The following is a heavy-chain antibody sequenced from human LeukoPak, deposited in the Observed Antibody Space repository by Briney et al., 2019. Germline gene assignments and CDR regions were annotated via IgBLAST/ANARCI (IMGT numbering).Heavy chain of an antibody. J-gene: IGHJ4*02. CDR2: ISGSGGST. Sequence: GGSLRLSCAASGFTFSSYGMSWVRQAPGKGLEWVSAISGSGGSTYYADSVKGRFTISRDNSKNSLYLQMNSLRTEDTALYYCAKDIGCSGGSCYSSGRWGFDYWGQGTLVTVSS. CDR1: GFTFSSYG. CDR3: AKDIGCSGGSCYSSGRWGFDY. D-gene: IGHD2-15*01. V-gene: IGHV3-23*01.